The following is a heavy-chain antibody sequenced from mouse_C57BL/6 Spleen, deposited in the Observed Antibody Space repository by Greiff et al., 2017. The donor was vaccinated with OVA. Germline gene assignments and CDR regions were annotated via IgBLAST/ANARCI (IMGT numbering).Heavy chain of an antibody. D-gene: IGHD2-1*01. CDR1: GYTFTSYW. CDR2: INPSNGGT. J-gene: IGHJ1*03. V-gene: IGHV1-53*01. Sequence: QVQLQQPGTELVKPGASVKLSCKASGYTFTSYWMQWVKQRPGQGLEWIGNINPSNGGTNYNEKFKSKATLTVDKSSSTAYMQLSSLTTEDSAVYYCARDRGNYENWYFDVWGTGTTVTVSS. CDR3: ARDRGNYENWYFDV.